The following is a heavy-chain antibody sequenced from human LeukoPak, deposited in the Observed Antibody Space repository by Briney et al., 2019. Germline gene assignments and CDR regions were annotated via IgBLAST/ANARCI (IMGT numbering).Heavy chain of an antibody. J-gene: IGHJ6*02. Sequence: PGESLKISCKASGYSFISYWIGWVRQVPGKGLEWMGIIYPGDSDTRYSPSFQGQVTISADKSISTAYLQWSSLKASDTAMYYCARQTVEMATLGYYYGMDVWGQGTTVTVSS. CDR1: GYSFISYW. CDR3: ARQTVEMATLGYYYGMDV. D-gene: IGHD5-24*01. V-gene: IGHV5-51*01. CDR2: IYPGDSDT.